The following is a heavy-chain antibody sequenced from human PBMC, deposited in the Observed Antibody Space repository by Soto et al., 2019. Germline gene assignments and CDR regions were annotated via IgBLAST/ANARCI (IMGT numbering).Heavy chain of an antibody. CDR2: VSIGGST. J-gene: IGHJ4*02. CDR3: AKRRGAGGHFDY. D-gene: IGHD2-15*01. Sequence: PGGSLRLSCAASGLTFSSYAMGWVRQGPGKGLEWVAVVSIGGSTHYADSVRGRFTISRDNSKNTLSLQMNSLTAEDTAVYFCAKRRGAGGHFDYWGKGPLVTVSS. V-gene: IGHV3-23*01. CDR1: GLTFSSYA.